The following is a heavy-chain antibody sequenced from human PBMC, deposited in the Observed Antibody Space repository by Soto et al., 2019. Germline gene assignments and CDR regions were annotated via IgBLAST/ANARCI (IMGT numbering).Heavy chain of an antibody. CDR2: INHSGST. Sequence: PSETLSLTCAVYGGSFSGYYWSWIRQPPGKGLEWIGEINHSGSTNYNPSLKSRVTISVDTSKNQFSLKLSSVTAADTAVYYCARDQKHKYYYYGMDVWGQGTTVIVS. CDR1: GGSFSGYY. J-gene: IGHJ6*02. CDR3: ARDQKHKYYYYGMDV. V-gene: IGHV4-34*01.